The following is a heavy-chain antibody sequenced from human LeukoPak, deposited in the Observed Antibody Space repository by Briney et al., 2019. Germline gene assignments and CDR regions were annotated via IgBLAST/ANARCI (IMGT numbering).Heavy chain of an antibody. V-gene: IGHV3-23*01. J-gene: IGHJ2*01. CDR3: AKDIPHWYFDL. CDR1: GFTFSSYA. CDR2: ISDSGGAT. Sequence: GGSLRLSCAASGFTFSSYAMNWVRQAPGKGLEWVSSISDSGGATTYADSVKGRFSISRDNSKNTLYLQMYSLRAEDTALYYCAKDIPHWYFDLWGRGTLVTVSS.